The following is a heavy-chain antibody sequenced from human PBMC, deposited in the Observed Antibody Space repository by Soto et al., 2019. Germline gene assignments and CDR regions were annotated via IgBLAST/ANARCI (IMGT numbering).Heavy chain of an antibody. V-gene: IGHV3-33*01. D-gene: IGHD4-4*01. CDR1: GFTLNNYG. J-gene: IGHJ6*02. Sequence: GGSLRLSCAASGFTLNNYGMHWVRQAPGKGLEWVTLIWYDGSNREYADSVKGRFTISRYNSKNTLYLQMSSLRVEGTGVYDCAGGRKPVYTLTTSLADYYYFVMAVWGQGTTVTVSS. CDR3: AGGRKPVYTLTTSLADYYYFVMAV. CDR2: IWYDGSNR.